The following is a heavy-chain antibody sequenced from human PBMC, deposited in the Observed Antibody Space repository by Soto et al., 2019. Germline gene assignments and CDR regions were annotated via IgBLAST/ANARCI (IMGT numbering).Heavy chain of an antibody. Sequence: EVQLVESGGGLVQPGGFLRLSCAASGFTFSSYEMNWVRQAPGKGLEWVSYISSSGSTIYYADSVKGRFTISRDNAKNSLYLQMNSLRAEDTAVYYCARDPHYDSSGYEINWFDPWGQGTLVTVSS. CDR1: GFTFSSYE. J-gene: IGHJ5*02. CDR2: ISSSGSTI. D-gene: IGHD3-22*01. CDR3: ARDPHYDSSGYEINWFDP. V-gene: IGHV3-48*03.